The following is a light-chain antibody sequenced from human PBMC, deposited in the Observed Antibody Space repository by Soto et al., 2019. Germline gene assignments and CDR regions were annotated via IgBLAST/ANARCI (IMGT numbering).Light chain of an antibody. Sequence: IQMTQSPPTVSASVGGRVTITCRASQSIANWLAWYQHKPGKAPKLLIYEASSLEGGVPSRFSGSGSGTEFTLTINSLQPEDFAFYYCQQYENYWTFGQGTKVDI. J-gene: IGKJ1*01. CDR2: EAS. CDR1: QSIANW. V-gene: IGKV1-5*01. CDR3: QQYENYWT.